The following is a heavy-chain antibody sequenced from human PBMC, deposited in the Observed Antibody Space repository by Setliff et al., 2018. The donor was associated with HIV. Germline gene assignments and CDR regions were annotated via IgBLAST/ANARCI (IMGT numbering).Heavy chain of an antibody. CDR2: IHPNTGST. Sequence: GASVKVSCKTSGYTFTAYYIYWVRQAPGHGLELMGRIHPNTGSTNYLQEFQGRVTITRDTSMSTVYMALTGLTSDDTAVYYCAKQGYSDSLYAFDVWGQGNPGHR. D-gene: IGHD1-26*01. V-gene: IGHV1-2*06. CDR1: GYTFTAYY. CDR3: AKQGYSDSLYAFDV. J-gene: IGHJ3*01.